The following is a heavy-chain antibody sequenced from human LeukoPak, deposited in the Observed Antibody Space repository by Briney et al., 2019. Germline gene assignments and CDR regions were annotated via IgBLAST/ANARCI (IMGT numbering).Heavy chain of an antibody. CDR2: TRYDGSNK. CDR1: GFTFRIYG. J-gene: IGHJ6*03. D-gene: IGHD1-26*01. Sequence: QPGGSLTLSCAPSGFTFRIYGMHWVRQAPGKGLGWVAFTRYDGSNKYYADSVKGLFTISRDNARNSLYLQINSLTAEDTAVYYCARDPYSGAYGDTYYYYMDAWGKGTTVTISS. V-gene: IGHV3-30*02. CDR3: ARDPYSGAYGDTYYYYMDA.